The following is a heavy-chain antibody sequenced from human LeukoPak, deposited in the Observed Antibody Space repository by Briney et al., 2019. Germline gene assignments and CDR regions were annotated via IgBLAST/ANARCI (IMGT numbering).Heavy chain of an antibody. CDR1: GFTFDDYA. CDR2: ISWNSGSI. CDR3: AKEGGSGAFDY. Sequence: GGSLRLSCAASGFTFDDYAMHWVRQAPGKGLEWVSGISWNSGSIGYADSVKGRFTISRDNAKNSLYLQTNSLRAEDTALYYCAKEGGSGAFDYWGQGTLVTVSS. D-gene: IGHD3-10*01. V-gene: IGHV3-9*01. J-gene: IGHJ4*02.